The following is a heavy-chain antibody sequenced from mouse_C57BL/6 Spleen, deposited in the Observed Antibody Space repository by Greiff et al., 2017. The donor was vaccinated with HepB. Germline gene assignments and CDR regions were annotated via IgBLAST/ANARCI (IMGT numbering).Heavy chain of an antibody. J-gene: IGHJ2*01. CDR1: GYTFTSYW. CDR3: ARGGDYYGSSLYFDY. D-gene: IGHD1-1*01. CDR2: IHPNSGST. V-gene: IGHV1-64*01. Sequence: QVQLQQPGAELVKPGASVKLSCKASGYTFTSYWMHWVKRRPGQGLEWIGMIHPNSGSTNYNEKFKSKATLTVDKSSSTAYMQLSSLTAEDSAVYYCARGGDYYGSSLYFDYWGQGTTLTVSS.